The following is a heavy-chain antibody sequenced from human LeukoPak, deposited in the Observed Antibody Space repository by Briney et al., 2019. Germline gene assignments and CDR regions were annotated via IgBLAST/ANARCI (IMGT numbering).Heavy chain of an antibody. D-gene: IGHD2-2*01. CDR2: IRPDGSQK. CDR3: ARDFQPRYCSSSSCSPA. Sequence: GGSLRLSCAASGFTFRNYWMRWVRQAPGEGLEWVANIRPDGSQKYYVDSARGRFTISRDNAKSSLYLQMSSLRPEDTATYYCARDFQPRYCSSSSCSPAWGQGTTVTVSS. J-gene: IGHJ6*02. V-gene: IGHV3-7*03. CDR1: GFTFRNYW.